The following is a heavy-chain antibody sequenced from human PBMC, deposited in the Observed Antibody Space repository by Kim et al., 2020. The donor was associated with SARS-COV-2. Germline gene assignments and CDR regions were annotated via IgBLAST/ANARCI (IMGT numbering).Heavy chain of an antibody. V-gene: IGHV3-9*01. CDR3: ATSIAVAGTGYYYGMDV. Sequence: KGRFTISRDNAKNSLYLQMNSLRAEDTALYYCATSIAVAGTGYYYGMDVWGQGTTVTVSS. J-gene: IGHJ6*02. D-gene: IGHD6-19*01.